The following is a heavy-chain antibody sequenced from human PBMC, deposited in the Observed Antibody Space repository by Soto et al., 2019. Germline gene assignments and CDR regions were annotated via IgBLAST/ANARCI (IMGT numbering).Heavy chain of an antibody. D-gene: IGHD5-18*01. CDR3: ARGIPGCSYAEGFDY. J-gene: IGHJ4*02. V-gene: IGHV4-59*08. CDR2: IYYSGST. CDR1: GGSISSYY. Sequence: SETLSLTCTVSGGSISSYYWSWIRQPPGKGLEWIGYIYYSGSTNYNPSLKSRVTISVDTSKNQFSLKLSSVTAADTAVYYCARGIPGCSYAEGFDYWGQGTLVTVSS.